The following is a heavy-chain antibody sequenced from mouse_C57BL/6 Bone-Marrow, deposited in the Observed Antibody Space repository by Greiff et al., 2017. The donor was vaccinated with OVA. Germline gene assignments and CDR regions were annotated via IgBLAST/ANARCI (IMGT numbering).Heavy chain of an antibody. CDR3: ARFTTVVADWYFDV. CDR1: GYTFTSYW. D-gene: IGHD1-1*01. CDR2: IDPSDSYT. V-gene: IGHV1-50*01. Sequence: QVQLQQPGAELVKPGASVKLSCKASGYTFTSYWMQWVKQRPGQGLEWIGEIDPSDSYTNYNQKFKGKATLTVDTSSSTAYMQLSSLTSEDSAVYYCARFTTVVADWYFDVWGTGTTVTVSS. J-gene: IGHJ1*03.